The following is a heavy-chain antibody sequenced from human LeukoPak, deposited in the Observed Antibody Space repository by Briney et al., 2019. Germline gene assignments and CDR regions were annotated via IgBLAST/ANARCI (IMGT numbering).Heavy chain of an antibody. CDR2: INPNSGGT. D-gene: IGHD3-22*01. Sequence: ASVKVSCKASGYTITSYDINWVRQAPGQGLEWMGWINPNSGGTNYAQKFQGRVTMTRDTSISTAYMELSRLRSDDTAVYYCARYSMIVVNDAFDIWGQGTMVTVSS. V-gene: IGHV1-2*02. CDR1: GYTITSYD. CDR3: ARYSMIVVNDAFDI. J-gene: IGHJ3*02.